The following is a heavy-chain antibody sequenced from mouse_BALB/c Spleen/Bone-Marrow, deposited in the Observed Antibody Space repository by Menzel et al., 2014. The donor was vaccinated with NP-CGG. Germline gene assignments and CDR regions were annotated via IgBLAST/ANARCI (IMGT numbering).Heavy chain of an antibody. CDR2: INPYNDGI. CDR1: GYTFTSYV. Sequence: EVQLQQSGPELVKPGTSVKMSCKASGYTFTSYVMHWVKQKPGQGLEWIGYINPYNDGIKYNEKFKGKATLTSDKSSSTAVMELSSLTYEDSAVYLCGRDYYGSTSFAYWGQGTLVTVSA. V-gene: IGHV1-14*01. CDR3: GRDYYGSTSFAY. D-gene: IGHD1-1*01. J-gene: IGHJ3*01.